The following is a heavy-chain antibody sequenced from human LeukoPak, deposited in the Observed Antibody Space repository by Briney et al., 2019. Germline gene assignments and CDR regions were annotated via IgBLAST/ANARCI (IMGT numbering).Heavy chain of an antibody. V-gene: IGHV5-51*01. Sequence: GASLKISCKGSGYSFTSYWIGRVRQLPGKGLEWMGIIYPGDSDTKYSPSFQGQVTISADKSISTAYLQWSSLKASDTAMYYCARWGFSSGYYASFFDYWGQGTLVTVSS. CDR1: GYSFTSYW. CDR3: ARWGFSSGYYASFFDY. D-gene: IGHD3-22*01. J-gene: IGHJ4*02. CDR2: IYPGDSDT.